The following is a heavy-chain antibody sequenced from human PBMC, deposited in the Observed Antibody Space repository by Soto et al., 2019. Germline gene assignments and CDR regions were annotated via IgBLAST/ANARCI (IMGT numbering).Heavy chain of an antibody. CDR3: ATLDFGY. CDR1: SGTIISSNW. D-gene: IGHD1-1*01. J-gene: IGHJ4*02. V-gene: IGHV4-4*02. Sequence: SETLSLTYAVASGTIISSNWWSWVRQPPGKGLEWIGEIYHSGSTNYNPSLKSRVTISVDKSKNQFSLKLSSVTAADTAVYYCATLDFGYWGQGTLVTVS. CDR2: IYHSGST.